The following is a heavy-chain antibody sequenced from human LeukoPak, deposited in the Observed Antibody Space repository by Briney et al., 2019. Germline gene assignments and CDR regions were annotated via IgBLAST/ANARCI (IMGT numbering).Heavy chain of an antibody. Sequence: PSETLPLTCSVSGASISAYHWSWIRQPAGKGLEWIGEINHSGSTNYNPSLKSRVTISVDTSKNQFSLKLSSVTAADTAVYYCARGYGYSGYGVRKSYFDYWGQGTLVTVSS. CDR1: GASISAYH. J-gene: IGHJ4*02. CDR2: INHSGST. V-gene: IGHV4-34*01. D-gene: IGHD5-12*01. CDR3: ARGYGYSGYGVRKSYFDY.